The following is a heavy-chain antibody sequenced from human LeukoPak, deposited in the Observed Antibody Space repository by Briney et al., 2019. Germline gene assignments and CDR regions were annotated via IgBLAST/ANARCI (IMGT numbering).Heavy chain of an antibody. CDR1: GCSISSYY. CDR2: IYYSGST. V-gene: IGHV4-59*01. Sequence: SETLSLTCTVSGCSISSYYWSWIRQPPGKGLEWIGYIYYSGSTTTNPSLKSRVTISVDTSKNQFSLKLSSVTAADTAVYYCASLGYRAYYFDYWGQGTLVTVSS. CDR3: ASLGYRAYYFDY. D-gene: IGHD5-24*01. J-gene: IGHJ4*02.